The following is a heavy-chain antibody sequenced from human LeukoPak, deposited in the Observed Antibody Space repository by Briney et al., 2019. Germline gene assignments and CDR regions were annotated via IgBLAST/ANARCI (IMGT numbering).Heavy chain of an antibody. Sequence: GASVKVSCKASGYTFTSYGISGVRQAPGQGLEWMGWISAYNGNTNYAQRLQGRVTMTTDTSTSTAYMELRSLRSDDTAVYYCARSPPLAVAGTFDYWGQGTLVTVSS. CDR3: ARSPPLAVAGTFDY. CDR2: ISAYNGNT. V-gene: IGHV1-18*01. D-gene: IGHD6-19*01. CDR1: GYTFTSYG. J-gene: IGHJ4*02.